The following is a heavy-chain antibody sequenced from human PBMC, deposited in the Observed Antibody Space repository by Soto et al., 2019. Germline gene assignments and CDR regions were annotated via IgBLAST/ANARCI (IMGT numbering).Heavy chain of an antibody. CDR2: INTDGSST. D-gene: IGHD5-12*01. J-gene: IGHJ3*02. CDR3: ARFSAPYGGYDPFDI. V-gene: IGHV3-74*01. Sequence: GGSLRLSCVASGFSFRSYWMHWVRQAPGKGLVWVSRINTDGSSTTYADSVKGRFTISRDNAKNTLYLQMNSLRAEDTAIYYCARFSAPYGGYDPFDIWGQGTMVTVSS. CDR1: GFSFRSYW.